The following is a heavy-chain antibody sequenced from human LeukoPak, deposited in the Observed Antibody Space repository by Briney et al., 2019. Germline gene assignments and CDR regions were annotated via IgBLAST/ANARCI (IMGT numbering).Heavy chain of an antibody. CDR2: ISNDGNKK. CDR3: ARIKRSYGDYGLGY. D-gene: IGHD4-17*01. V-gene: IGHV3-30-3*01. J-gene: IGHJ4*02. Sequence: GGSLRLSCAASKFTFSDYPIHWVRQAPGKGLEWVTFISNDGNKKYYADSVKGRFTISRDNPKNTLFLQMNSLRAEDTAVYYCARIKRSYGDYGLGYWGQGTLVTVSS. CDR1: KFTFSDYP.